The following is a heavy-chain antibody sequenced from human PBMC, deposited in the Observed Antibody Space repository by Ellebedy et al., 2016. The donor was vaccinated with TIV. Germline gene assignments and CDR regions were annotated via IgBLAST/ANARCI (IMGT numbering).Heavy chain of an antibody. J-gene: IGHJ4*02. V-gene: IGHV3-72*01. D-gene: IGHD1-26*01. CDR3: ARVYLRQSGSTTGCFDY. CDR2: TRNKANSYTT. CDR1: GFTFRSYG. Sequence: GESLKISCAASGFTFRSYGMHWVRQAPGKGLEWVGRTRNKANSYTTEYAASVKGRFTVSRDDSKNSLYLQMNSLKTEDTAVYYCARVYLRQSGSTTGCFDYWGQGTLVTVSS.